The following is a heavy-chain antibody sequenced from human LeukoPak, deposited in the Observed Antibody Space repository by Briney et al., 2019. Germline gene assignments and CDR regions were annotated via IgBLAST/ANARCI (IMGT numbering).Heavy chain of an antibody. CDR3: ARDLGGSYCL. CDR1: EFTFTSYE. CDR2: ISSSGNTI. D-gene: IGHD1-26*01. Sequence: PVGSLRLSCAASEFTFTSYELNWVRQAPGKGLEWVSYISSSGNTISYADSVKGRFTISRDNAKNSLYLQMNSLRAEDTAVYYCARDLGGSYCLWGQGTLVTVSS. V-gene: IGHV3-48*03. J-gene: IGHJ4*02.